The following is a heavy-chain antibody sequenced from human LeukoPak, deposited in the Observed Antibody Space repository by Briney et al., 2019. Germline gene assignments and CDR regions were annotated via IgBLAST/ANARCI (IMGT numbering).Heavy chain of an antibody. CDR2: SYYSGST. CDR1: GGSISSYY. D-gene: IGHD2-2*01. V-gene: IGHV4-59*01. Sequence: SETLSLTCTVSGGSISSYYWSWIRQPPGKGVGWVGYSYYSGSTNYNPSLKSRVTISVDTSKNQFSLKLRSVTAADTAVYYCARRLGYCSSTSCKLYYMDVWGKGTTVTVSS. J-gene: IGHJ6*03. CDR3: ARRLGYCSSTSCKLYYMDV.